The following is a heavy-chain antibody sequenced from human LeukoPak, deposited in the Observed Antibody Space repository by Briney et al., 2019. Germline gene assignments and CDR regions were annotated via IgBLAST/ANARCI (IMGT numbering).Heavy chain of an antibody. CDR1: GFTFSSYS. CDR3: ARALATDLDSSGYFVLDY. Sequence: GGSLRLSCAASGFTFSSYSMNRVRQAPGKGLEWVSYISSSSSTIYYADSVKGRFTISRDNAKNSLYLQMNSLRAEDTAVYYCARALATDLDSSGYFVLDYWGQGTLVTVSS. D-gene: IGHD3-22*01. V-gene: IGHV3-48*01. CDR2: ISSSSSTI. J-gene: IGHJ4*02.